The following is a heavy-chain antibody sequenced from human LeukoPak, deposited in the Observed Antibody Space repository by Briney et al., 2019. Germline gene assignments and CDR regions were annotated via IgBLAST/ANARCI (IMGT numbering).Heavy chain of an antibody. V-gene: IGHV4-34*01. Sequence: SETLSLTCAVYGVSFSGYYWSWIRQPPGKGLEWIGEINHSGSTNYNPSLKSRVTISVDTSKNQFSLKLSSVTATDTAVYYCARRYCSSTSCSYFDYWGQGTLVTVSS. CDR1: GVSFSGYY. J-gene: IGHJ4*02. CDR2: INHSGST. D-gene: IGHD2-2*01. CDR3: ARRYCSSTSCSYFDY.